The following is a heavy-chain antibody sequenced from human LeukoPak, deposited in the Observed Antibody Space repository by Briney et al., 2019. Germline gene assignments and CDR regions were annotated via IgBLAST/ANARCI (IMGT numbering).Heavy chain of an antibody. Sequence: SETLSLTCAVYGGSFSGYYWSWIRQPPGKGLEWIGEINHSGSTNYNPSLKSRVTISVDTSKNQFPLKLSSVTAADTAVYYCARDSSGYHTWGQGTLVTVSS. V-gene: IGHV4-34*01. D-gene: IGHD3-22*01. J-gene: IGHJ5*02. CDR1: GGSFSGYY. CDR2: INHSGST. CDR3: ARDSSGYHT.